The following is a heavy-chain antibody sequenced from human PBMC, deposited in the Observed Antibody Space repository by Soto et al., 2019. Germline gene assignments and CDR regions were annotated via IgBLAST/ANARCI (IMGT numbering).Heavy chain of an antibody. V-gene: IGHV4-38-2*01. CDR3: ARISSYYNFDY. CDR2: IYYSGST. J-gene: IGHJ4*02. Sequence: SENLSLTCAVSGYSISTGYYWGWIRQPPGKGLEWIGTIYYSGSTYYNPSLKSRVTISVDTSKNQFSLKLSSVTAADTAVYYCARISSYYNFDYWGQGTLVTVYS. D-gene: IGHD3-10*01. CDR1: GYSISTGYY.